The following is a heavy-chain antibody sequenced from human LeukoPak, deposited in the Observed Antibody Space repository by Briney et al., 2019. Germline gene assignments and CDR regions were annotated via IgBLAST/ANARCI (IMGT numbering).Heavy chain of an antibody. CDR3: AKANPATIITSSFDY. Sequence: GGSLRLSCAASGFTFSSYGMHWVRQAPGKGLEWVAFIRYDGSNKYYADSVKGRFTISRDNSKNTLCLQMNSLRAEDTAVYYCAKANPATIITSSFDYWGQGTLVTVSS. J-gene: IGHJ4*02. V-gene: IGHV3-30*02. D-gene: IGHD5-24*01. CDR1: GFTFSSYG. CDR2: IRYDGSNK.